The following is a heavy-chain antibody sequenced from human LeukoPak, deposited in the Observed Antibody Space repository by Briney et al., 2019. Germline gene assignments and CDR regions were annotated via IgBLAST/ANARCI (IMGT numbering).Heavy chain of an antibody. CDR2: IIPIFGTA. CDR3: ARERITIFGVVNRWYFDL. D-gene: IGHD3-3*01. CDR1: GGTFSSYA. Sequence: SVKVSCKASGGTFSSYAISWVRQAPGQGLEWMGAIIPIFGTANYAQKFQGRVTITADESTSTAYMELSSLRSEDTAVYYCARERITIFGVVNRWYFDLWGRGTLVTVSS. J-gene: IGHJ2*01. V-gene: IGHV1-69*13.